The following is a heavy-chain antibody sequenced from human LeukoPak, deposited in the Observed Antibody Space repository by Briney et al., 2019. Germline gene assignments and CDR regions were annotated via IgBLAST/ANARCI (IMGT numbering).Heavy chain of an antibody. CDR1: GFTFSSYW. CDR2: ISRSSSYR. D-gene: IGHD2-15*01. Sequence: SGGSLRLSCAASGFTFSSYWIHWVRHAPGKGLEWVSSISRSSSYRYYADSVKGRFTISRDNAKNSLYLQMNSLRAEDTAVYYCARDYCSGVSCYYFDYWGHGTLVTVSS. CDR3: ARDYCSGVSCYYFDY. J-gene: IGHJ4*01. V-gene: IGHV3-21*01.